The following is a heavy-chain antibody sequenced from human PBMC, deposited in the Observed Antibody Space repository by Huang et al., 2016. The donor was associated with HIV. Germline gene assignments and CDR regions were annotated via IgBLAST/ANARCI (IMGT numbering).Heavy chain of an antibody. CDR1: GGSFSDYY. CDR3: ARTLWKYGEYGYFDS. Sequence: QLQQWGAGLLKPSETLSLTCAVNGGSFSDYYWTLIRQSPGKGLEWIGEINHSGTTNYNPSLKIRVTMSIDWSNRQFSLKVKSVTAADTAVYYCARTLWKYGEYGYFDSWGQGALVTVSS. D-gene: IGHD4-17*01. V-gene: IGHV4-34*01. CDR2: INHSGTT. J-gene: IGHJ4*02.